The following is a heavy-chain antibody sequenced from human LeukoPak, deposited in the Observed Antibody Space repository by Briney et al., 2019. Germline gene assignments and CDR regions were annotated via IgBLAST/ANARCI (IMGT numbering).Heavy chain of an antibody. D-gene: IGHD3-3*01. V-gene: IGHV3-23*01. Sequence: PGGSLRRSCAASGITFTDHGLSWVRQAPGKGLEWVSGISVSGGVTLYADSVKGRFVISRDNSRSRVYLEMNRLRAEDTAMYYCAKGFDFWRGLYYFDHWGQGTLVTVSS. CDR1: GITFTDHG. J-gene: IGHJ4*02. CDR2: ISVSGGVT. CDR3: AKGFDFWRGLYYFDH.